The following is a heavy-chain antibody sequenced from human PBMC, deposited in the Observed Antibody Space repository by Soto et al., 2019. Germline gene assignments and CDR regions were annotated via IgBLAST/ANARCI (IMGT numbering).Heavy chain of an antibody. CDR1: GFTFSLYS. J-gene: IGHJ6*02. V-gene: IGHV3-48*02. CDR3: ASAVTCGLDV. CDR2: ISRSSTGI. Sequence: EVQLVESGGGLVQPGGSLRLSCAASGFTFSLYSMSWVRQAPGKGLEWVSYISRSSTGIHYADSVKGRFTISRDDATNSMHLQMNSLRDGDTAVYSFASAVTCGLDVWGQGPTVSISS. D-gene: IGHD3-10*01.